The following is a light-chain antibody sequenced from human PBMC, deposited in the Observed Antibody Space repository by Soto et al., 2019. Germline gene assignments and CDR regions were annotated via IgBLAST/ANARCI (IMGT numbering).Light chain of an antibody. V-gene: IGKV3-20*01. CDR3: QQYGRSPMT. CDR1: QSVSSSS. Sequence: DIVLTQSPGTLSLSPGERATLSCRASQSVSSSSLAWYQQKPGQAPRLLIHGASNRATGIPDRFSGSGSGTDFTLTISRLEPEDFAVYYCQQYGRSPMTFGPGTKVEIK. CDR2: GAS. J-gene: IGKJ3*01.